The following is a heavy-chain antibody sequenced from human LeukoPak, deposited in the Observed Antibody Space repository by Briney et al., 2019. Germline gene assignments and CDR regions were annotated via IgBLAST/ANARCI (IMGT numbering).Heavy chain of an antibody. CDR3: APSVRQTNIPDSY. J-gene: IGHJ4*02. V-gene: IGHV3-30*03. Sequence: PGGSLRLSCAASGFTFSSYGMHWVRQAPGKGLEWVAVISYDGSNKYYADSVKGRFTISRDNSKNTLYLQMNSLRAEDTAVYYCAPSVRQTNIPDSYWGQGTLVTVSS. CDR1: GFTFSSYG. CDR2: ISYDGSNK. D-gene: IGHD2/OR15-2a*01.